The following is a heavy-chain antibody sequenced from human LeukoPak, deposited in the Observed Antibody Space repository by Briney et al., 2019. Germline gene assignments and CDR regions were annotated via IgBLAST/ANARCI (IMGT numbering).Heavy chain of an antibody. J-gene: IGHJ4*02. CDR3: ARVWGSIDY. D-gene: IGHD7-27*01. Sequence: GASVKVSCKASGYTFTSYVINWVRQATGQGLEWMGWMNPKSGNTGSAQRFQGRVTLTRDTSISTAYMELSSLRSEDTAVYYCARVWGSIDYWGQGTLVTVSS. CDR1: GYTFTSYV. CDR2: MNPKSGNT. V-gene: IGHV1-8*02.